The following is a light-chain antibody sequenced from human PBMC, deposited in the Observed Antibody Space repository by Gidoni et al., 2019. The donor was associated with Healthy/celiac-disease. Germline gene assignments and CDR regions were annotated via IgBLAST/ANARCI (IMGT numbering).Light chain of an antibody. CDR3: QQSYSTPNT. J-gene: IGKJ2*01. CDR1: QSISSY. CDR2: AAS. Sequence: DIQMTQSPSSLSASVGDRVTIICRASQSISSYLNWYQQKPGKAPKLLIYAASSLQSGVPSRFSGSGSGTDFTLTISSLQPEDFATYYCQQSYSTPNTFGQGTKLEIK. V-gene: IGKV1-39*01.